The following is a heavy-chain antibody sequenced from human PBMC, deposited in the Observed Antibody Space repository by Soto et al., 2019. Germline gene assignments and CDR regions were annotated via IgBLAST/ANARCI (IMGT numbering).Heavy chain of an antibody. CDR2: ISGSDGKT. CDR1: GFSVGSYA. V-gene: IGHV3-23*01. D-gene: IGHD3-3*01. J-gene: IGHJ4*02. CDR3: ARWSYLDY. Sequence: GGSLRLSCAASGFSVGSYALSWVRQAPGKGLEWVSTISGSDGKTFYADSVKGRFSISRDTSQSTLYLQMNSLRADDTAMYYCARWSYLDYWGQGTRVTVSS.